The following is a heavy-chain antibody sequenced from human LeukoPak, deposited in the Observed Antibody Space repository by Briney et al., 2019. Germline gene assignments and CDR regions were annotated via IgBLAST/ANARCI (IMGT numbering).Heavy chain of an antibody. CDR1: GGSISSYY. J-gene: IGHJ4*02. CDR3: AAEGRYYYDSSGYYSLFDY. V-gene: IGHV4-59*01. Sequence: SETLSLTCTVSGGSISSYYWSWIRQPPGKGLEWIGYIYYSGSTNYNPSLKSRVTISVDTSKNQFSLKLSSVTAADTAVYYCAAEGRYYYDSSGYYSLFDYWGQGTLVTVSS. CDR2: IYYSGST. D-gene: IGHD3-22*01.